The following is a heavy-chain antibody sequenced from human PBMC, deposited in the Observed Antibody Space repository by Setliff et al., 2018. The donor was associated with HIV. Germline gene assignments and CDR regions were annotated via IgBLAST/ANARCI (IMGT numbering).Heavy chain of an antibody. Sequence: SETLSLTCAVFGGSFSGYYWAWIRQPPGKGLEWIGTIYYSGSTNYNPSLKSRVTISVDTSENQFSLKLTSVTAADTAMYFCARDATSEGYMDVWGKGTTVTVS. CDR1: GGSFSGYY. J-gene: IGHJ6*03. CDR3: ARDATSEGYMDV. CDR2: IYYSGST. V-gene: IGHV4-34*11.